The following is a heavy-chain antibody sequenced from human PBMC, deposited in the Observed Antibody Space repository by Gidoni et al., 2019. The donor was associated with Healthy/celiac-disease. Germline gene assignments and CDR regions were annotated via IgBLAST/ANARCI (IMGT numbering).Heavy chain of an antibody. V-gene: IGHV3-30-3*01. CDR2: ISYDGSNK. J-gene: IGHJ5*02. CDR3: ARPPARGSGP. D-gene: IGHD3-10*01. Sequence: QVQLVESGGGVVQPGRSLRLSCAASGFTFSSYAMHWVRQAPGKGLEWVAVISYDGSNKYYADSVKGRFTISRDNSKNTLYLQMNSLRAEDTAVYYCARPPARGSGPWGQGTLVTVSS. CDR1: GFTFSSYA.